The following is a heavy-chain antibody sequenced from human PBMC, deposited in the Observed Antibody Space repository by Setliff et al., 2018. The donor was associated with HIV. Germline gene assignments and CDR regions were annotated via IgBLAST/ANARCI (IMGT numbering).Heavy chain of an antibody. CDR3: ARDLNDRWLQQYWFFDL. Sequence: KVSCKASGGSLNNYAISWVRQAPGQGLEWMGGIIPIFGTTTYAQKFQGRVTITTDESTTTFYMELSSLRSEDTALYFCARDLNDRWLQQYWFFDLWGRGTQVTVSS. D-gene: IGHD5-12*01. V-gene: IGHV1-69*05. CDR1: GGSLNNYA. CDR2: IIPIFGTT. J-gene: IGHJ2*01.